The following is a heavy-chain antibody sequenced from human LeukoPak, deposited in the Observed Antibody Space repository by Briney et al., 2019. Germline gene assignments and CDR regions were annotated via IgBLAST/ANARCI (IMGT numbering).Heavy chain of an antibody. D-gene: IGHD3-3*01. CDR1: GGSFSGYY. CDR3: ARGYDFWSGYYTGEGWFDP. J-gene: IGHJ5*02. CDR2: INHSGST. Sequence: SETLSLTCAVYGGSFSGYYWSWIRQPPGKGLEWIGEINHSGSTNYNPSLKSRVTISVDTSKNQFSLKLSSVTAADTAVYYCARGYDFWSGYYTGEGWFDPWGQGTPVTVSS. V-gene: IGHV4-34*01.